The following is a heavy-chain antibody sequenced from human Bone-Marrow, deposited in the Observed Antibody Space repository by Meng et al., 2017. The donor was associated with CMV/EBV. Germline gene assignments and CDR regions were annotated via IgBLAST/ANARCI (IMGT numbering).Heavy chain of an antibody. D-gene: IGHD6-6*01. CDR3: ARGARLAV. V-gene: IGHV4-34*01. Sequence: SETLSLTCAVYGGSFSGHFWSWIRQPPGKGLEWIGDINQSEGTHYNPSLKSRVTISVDTSKNQFSLKLSSVTAADTAVYYCARGARLAVWGQGTTVTVSS. CDR1: GGSFSGHF. CDR2: INQSEGT. J-gene: IGHJ6*02.